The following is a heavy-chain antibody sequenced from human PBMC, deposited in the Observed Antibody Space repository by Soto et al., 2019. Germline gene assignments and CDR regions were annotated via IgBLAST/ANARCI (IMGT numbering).Heavy chain of an antibody. CDR3: GKDTLDCSGGDCPLYYYYGMDV. V-gene: IGHV3-30*18. J-gene: IGHJ6*02. CDR1: GFTFRSYG. CDR2: ISNDGTNK. D-gene: IGHD2-15*01. Sequence: QVQLVESGGGVVQPGRSPRLSCAASGFTFRSYGMHWVRQAPGKGLEWLAVISNDGTNKYLADSVKGRLTLSRDNSRNTLSLEINNLRPEDTAVYYCGKDTLDCSGGDCPLYYYYGMDVWGQGTTVTVSS.